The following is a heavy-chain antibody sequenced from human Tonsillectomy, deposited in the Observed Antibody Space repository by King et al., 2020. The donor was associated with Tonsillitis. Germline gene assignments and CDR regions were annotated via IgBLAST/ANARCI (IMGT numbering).Heavy chain of an antibody. V-gene: IGHV3-30-3*01. J-gene: IGHJ5*02. D-gene: IGHD3-10*01. Sequence: VQLVESGGGVVQPGRSLRLSCAASGFTFSNYAMHWVRQAPGKGLEWVAVISSDGNNKYYADSVKGRFTISRDNSKNTLFLQMNSLKAEDTAVHYCARGPHTGEGPSWCDPWGQGTVVTVS. CDR1: GFTFSNYA. CDR3: ARGPHTGEGPSWCDP. CDR2: ISSDGNNK.